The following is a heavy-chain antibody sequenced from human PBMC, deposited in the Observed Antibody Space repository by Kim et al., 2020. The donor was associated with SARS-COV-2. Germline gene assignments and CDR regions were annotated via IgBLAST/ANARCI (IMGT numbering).Heavy chain of an antibody. J-gene: IGHJ5*02. CDR2: INHSGST. CDR3: ARVRNLENWFDP. Sequence: SETLSLTCAVYGGSFSGYYWSWIRQPPGKGLEWIGEINHSGSTNYNPSLKSRVTISVDTSKNQFSLKLSSVTAADTAVYYCARVRNLENWFDPWGQGTLVTVSS. V-gene: IGHV4-34*01. CDR1: GGSFSGYY. D-gene: IGHD3-3*01.